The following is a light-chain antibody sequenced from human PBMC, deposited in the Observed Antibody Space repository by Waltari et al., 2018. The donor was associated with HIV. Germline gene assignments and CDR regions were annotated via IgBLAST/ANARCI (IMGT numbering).Light chain of an antibody. CDR1: RLVSKI. J-gene: IGLJ2*01. CDR2: RDT. CDR3: QVWDSNSYVV. Sequence: SYELTQPLSVSVALGQTASITGWGYRLVSKIGFWYQQRPGQAPVLVIFRDTKRPSGIPVRFAGSNSGNAATLTISRVQVEDEADYFCQVWDSNSYVVFGGGTKLTVL. V-gene: IGLV3-9*01.